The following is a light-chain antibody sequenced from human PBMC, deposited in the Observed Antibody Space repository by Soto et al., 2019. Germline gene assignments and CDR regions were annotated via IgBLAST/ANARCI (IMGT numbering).Light chain of an antibody. CDR1: SSNIGAGYD. V-gene: IGLV1-40*01. CDR3: QSYDSSLSGSVV. J-gene: IGLJ2*01. CDR2: GNS. Sequence: QSVLTQPPSVSGAPGQRVTISCTGSSSNIGAGYDVHWYQQLPGTAPKLLISGNSNRPSGVPDRFSGSKSGTSASLAITGLQAEDEAYYYCQSYDSSLSGSVVFGGGTQLTVL.